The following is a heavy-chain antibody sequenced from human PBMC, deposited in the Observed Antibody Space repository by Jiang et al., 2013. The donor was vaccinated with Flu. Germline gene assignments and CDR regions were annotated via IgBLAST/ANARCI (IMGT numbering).Heavy chain of an antibody. CDR1: GASISSSY. D-gene: IGHD3-16*01. Sequence: PGLVKPSETLSLTCAVSGASISSSYWTWIRQPPGKGLEWIGYIFHSGNTNYNPSLKSRVTISVDTSKNQFSLKLSSVTLADTAIYYCARVGELRGRFDPWGQGTLVTVSS. J-gene: IGHJ5*02. V-gene: IGHV4-59*01. CDR3: ARVGELRGRFDP. CDR2: IFHSGNT.